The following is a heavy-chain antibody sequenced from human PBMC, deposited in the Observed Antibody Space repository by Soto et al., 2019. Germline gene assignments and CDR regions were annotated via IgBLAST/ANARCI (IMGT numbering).Heavy chain of an antibody. J-gene: IGHJ4*02. CDR3: VLTTVTPTTGEDYFDY. CDR2: IWYDGSNK. D-gene: IGHD4-17*01. Sequence: GGSLRLSCAASGFTFSSYGMHWVRQAPGKGLEWVAVIWYDGSNKYYADSVKGRFTISRDNSKNTLYLQINSLRAEDTAVYYCVLTTVTPTTGEDYFDYWGQGTLVTVSS. CDR1: GFTFSSYG. V-gene: IGHV3-33*01.